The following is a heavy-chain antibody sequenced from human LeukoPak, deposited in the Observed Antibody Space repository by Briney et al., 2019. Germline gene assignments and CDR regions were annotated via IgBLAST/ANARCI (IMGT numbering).Heavy chain of an antibody. Sequence: RGSLRLSCAASGFTFSSYEMNWVRQAPGKGLEWDSYISSSGSTIYYADSVKGRFTISRDNAKNSLYLQMNSLRAEDTAVYYCARAPYDILTGYSGYFDYWGQGTLVTVSS. CDR2: ISSSGSTI. V-gene: IGHV3-48*03. CDR1: GFTFSSYE. J-gene: IGHJ4*02. D-gene: IGHD3-9*01. CDR3: ARAPYDILTGYSGYFDY.